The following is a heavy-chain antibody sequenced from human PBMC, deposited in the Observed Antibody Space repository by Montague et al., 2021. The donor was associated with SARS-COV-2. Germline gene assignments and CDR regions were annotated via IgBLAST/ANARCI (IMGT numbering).Heavy chain of an antibody. CDR2: NDANT. V-gene: IGHV3-23*01. D-gene: IGHD2-15*01. Sequence: SLRLSCAASGFTFSSYAMSWVRQAPGKGLEWVSVNDANTYYADSVKGRFTITRDESKNTLYLQMNSLRVDATAKYYCAKRQFVGMCYGALGFWGQGTVVIVSS. CDR3: AKRQFVGMCYGALGF. CDR1: GFTFSSYA. J-gene: IGHJ3*01.